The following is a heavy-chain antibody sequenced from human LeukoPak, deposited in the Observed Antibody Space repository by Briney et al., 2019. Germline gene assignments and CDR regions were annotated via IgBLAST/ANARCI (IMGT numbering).Heavy chain of an antibody. CDR1: GFTFDDYA. CDR2: ISWNSGSI. Sequence: GGSLRLSCAASGFTFDDYAMHWVRQAPGKGLEWVSGISWNSGSIGYADSVRGRFTISRDNAKNSLYLQMNSLRAEDTAVYYCARVGYCSGGSCYREYYYYMDVWGKGTTVTVSS. CDR3: ARVGYCSGGSCYREYYYYMDV. J-gene: IGHJ6*03. V-gene: IGHV3-9*01. D-gene: IGHD2-15*01.